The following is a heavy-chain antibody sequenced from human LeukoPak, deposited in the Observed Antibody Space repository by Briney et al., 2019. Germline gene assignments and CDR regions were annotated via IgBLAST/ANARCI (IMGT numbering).Heavy chain of an antibody. Sequence: GASVKVSCKASGYTFTGYYMHWVRQAPGQGLEWMGWINPNSGGTNYAQKFQGRVTMTRDTSISTAYMELSRLRSDDTAVYYCARARKSRPNYDYVWGSYLPPDYWGQGTLVTVSS. V-gene: IGHV1-2*02. CDR1: GYTFTGYY. J-gene: IGHJ4*02. CDR3: ARARKSRPNYDYVWGSYLPPDY. CDR2: INPNSGGT. D-gene: IGHD3-16*01.